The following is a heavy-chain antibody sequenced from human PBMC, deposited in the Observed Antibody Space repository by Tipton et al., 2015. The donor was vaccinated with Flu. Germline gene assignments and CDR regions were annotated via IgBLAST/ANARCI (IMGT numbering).Heavy chain of an antibody. D-gene: IGHD2-21*02. CDR3: VVVTALNYYYYGMDV. CDR1: GFTFSNAW. V-gene: IGHV3-15*01. Sequence: SLRLSCAASGFTFSNAWMSWVRQAPGKGLEWVGRIKSKTDGGTTDYAAPVKGRFTISRDDSKNTLYLQMNSLKTEDTAVYYCVVVTALNYYYYGMDVWGQGTTVTVSS. J-gene: IGHJ6*02. CDR2: IKSKTDGGTT.